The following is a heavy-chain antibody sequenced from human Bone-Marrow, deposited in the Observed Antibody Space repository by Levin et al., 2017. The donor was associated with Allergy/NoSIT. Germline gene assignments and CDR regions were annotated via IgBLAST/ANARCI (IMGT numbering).Heavy chain of an antibody. V-gene: IGHV4-30-4*01. Sequence: SETLSLTCTVSGDSINSGDNYWSWIRQPPGRGLEWIGYINYGGHTDYNPSLKSRLTISVDLSKNQFSLKVNSVTAADSAVYYCARVTWFGEQALDVWGQGTTVSVSS. D-gene: IGHD3-10*01. CDR3: ARVTWFGEQALDV. CDR2: INYGGHT. CDR1: GDSINSGDNY. J-gene: IGHJ6*02.